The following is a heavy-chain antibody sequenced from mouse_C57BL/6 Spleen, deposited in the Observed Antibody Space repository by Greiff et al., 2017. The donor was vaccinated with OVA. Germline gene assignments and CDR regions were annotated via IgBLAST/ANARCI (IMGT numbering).Heavy chain of an antibody. Sequence: EVQLQESGAELVKPGASVKLSCTASGFNIKDYYMHWVKQRTEQGLEWIGRIDPEDGETKSAQKFQGKATITADTSSNTAYLQLSSLTSEDTAVYYCASSGSVDMDYWGQGTSVTVSA. CDR3: ASSGSVDMDY. CDR2: IDPEDGET. J-gene: IGHJ4*01. V-gene: IGHV14-2*01. CDR1: GFNIKDYY. D-gene: IGHD1-1*01.